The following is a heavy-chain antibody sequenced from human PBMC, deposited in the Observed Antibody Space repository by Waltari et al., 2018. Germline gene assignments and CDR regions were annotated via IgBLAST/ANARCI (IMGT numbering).Heavy chain of an antibody. CDR1: GGPISSGSYY. CDR3: ARVKAVTYDY. D-gene: IGHD4-17*01. V-gene: IGHV4-61*09. J-gene: IGHJ4*02. CDR2: IYTSGST. Sequence: QVQLQESGPGLVKPSQTLSLTCTVSGGPISSGSYYWRWLRQPAGKGLEWIGYIYTSGSTNYNPSLKSRVTISVDTSKNQFSLKLSSVTAADTAVYYCARVKAVTYDYWGQGTLVTVSS.